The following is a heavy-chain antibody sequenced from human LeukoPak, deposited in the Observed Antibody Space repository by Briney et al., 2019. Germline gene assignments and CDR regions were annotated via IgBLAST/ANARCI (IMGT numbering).Heavy chain of an antibody. CDR2: ITSSGAAT. D-gene: IGHD3-22*01. V-gene: IGHV3-23*01. J-gene: IGHJ4*02. CDR1: GFTFSSYA. CDR3: AKDRPNYYGTNGHYYKLNGDC. Sequence: PGGSLRLSCAASGFTFSSYAMSWVRQAPGKGLEWVSYITSSGAATYYAESVKGGFTISRDNSDTTLYLQMNSLRADDTAVYYCAKDRPNYYGTNGHYYKLNGDCWGQGTLVTVSS.